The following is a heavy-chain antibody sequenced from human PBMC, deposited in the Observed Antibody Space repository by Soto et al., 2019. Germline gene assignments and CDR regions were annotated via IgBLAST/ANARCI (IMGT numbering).Heavy chain of an antibody. D-gene: IGHD6-19*01. V-gene: IGHV3-33*01. Sequence: QVQLVESGGGVVQPGRSLRLSCAASGFTFSSYGMHWVRQAPGKGLEWVAVIWYDGSNKYYADSVKGRFTISRDNSKNLLDMQINSLIAEDTAVDYCARDRRQWLLLSGYLDWWGRHTLVTVSS. CDR2: IWYDGSNK. CDR1: GFTFSSYG. J-gene: IGHJ2*01. CDR3: ARDRRQWLLLSGYLDW.